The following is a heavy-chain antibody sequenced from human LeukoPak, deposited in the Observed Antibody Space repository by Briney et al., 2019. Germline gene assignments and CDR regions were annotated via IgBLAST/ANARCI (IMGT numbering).Heavy chain of an antibody. V-gene: IGHV1-2*02. CDR2: INPNSGGT. J-gene: IGHJ4*02. CDR1: GYTFTGYY. D-gene: IGHD6-19*01. CDR3: ARSGKGYSSGWAPFDY. Sequence: ASVKVSCKASGYTFTGYYMHWVRQAPGHGLEWMGWINPNSGGTNYAQKFQGRVTMTRDTSISTAYMELSRLRSDDTAVYYCARSGKGYSSGWAPFDYWGQGTLVTVSS.